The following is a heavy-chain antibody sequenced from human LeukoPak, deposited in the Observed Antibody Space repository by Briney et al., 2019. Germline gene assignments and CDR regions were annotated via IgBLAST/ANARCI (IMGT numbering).Heavy chain of an antibody. J-gene: IGHJ4*02. Sequence: PGGSLRLSCAASGFSFSDFYMDWVRQAPGKGLEGVGRISNIETGRTTEFAASVKGRFTITRDDSKTPLFLHMNSLKNEDTAVYYCARGVQRYFDWYPGFDFWGQGILVTVSS. CDR2: ISNIETGRTT. CDR3: ARGVQRYFDWYPGFDF. V-gene: IGHV3-72*01. CDR1: GFSFSDFY. D-gene: IGHD3-9*01.